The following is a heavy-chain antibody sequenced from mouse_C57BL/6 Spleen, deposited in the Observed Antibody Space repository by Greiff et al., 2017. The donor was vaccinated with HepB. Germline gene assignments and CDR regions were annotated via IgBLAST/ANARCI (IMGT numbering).Heavy chain of an antibody. Sequence: VQLQQSGAELARPGASVKLSCKASGYTFTSYGISWVKQRTGQGLEWIGEIYPRSGTTYYNEKFKGKSTLTADKSCSTAYMELRSLTSEDSAVYFCARGRIYDGYYVGAMDYWGQGTSVTVSS. D-gene: IGHD2-3*01. V-gene: IGHV1-81*01. CDR1: GYTFTSYG. CDR2: IYPRSGTT. J-gene: IGHJ4*01. CDR3: ARGRIYDGYYVGAMDY.